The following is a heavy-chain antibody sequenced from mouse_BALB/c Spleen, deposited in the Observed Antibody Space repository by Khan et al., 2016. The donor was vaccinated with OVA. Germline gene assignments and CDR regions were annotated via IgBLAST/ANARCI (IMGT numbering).Heavy chain of an antibody. V-gene: IGHV3-2*02. CDR2: ISYSGVT. CDR3: ARGNYYGYYFDY. J-gene: IGHJ2*01. D-gene: IGHD1-1*01. Sequence: EVQLVESGPGLVKPSQSLSLTCTVTGYSITSGYAWNWIRQFPGNKLEWMGYISYSGVTSYIPSLKSRISITRDTSKNQFFLQLNSVTTEDTATYYCARGNYYGYYFDYWSQGTTLTVSS. CDR1: GYSITSGYA.